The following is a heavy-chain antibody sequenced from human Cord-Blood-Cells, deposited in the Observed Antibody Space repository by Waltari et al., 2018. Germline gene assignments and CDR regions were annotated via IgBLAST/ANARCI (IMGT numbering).Heavy chain of an antibody. CDR3: ARAPDYGDYLGSAIDY. CDR1: GGSISSGGYY. CDR2: ICYSGST. Sequence: QVQLQESGPGLVKPSQTLSLTCTVSGGSISSGGYYWSWIRQHPGKGLEWIGYICYSGSTYYHPSLKSRVTISVDTSKNQFSLKLSSVTAADTAVYYCARAPDYGDYLGSAIDYWGQGTLVTVSS. D-gene: IGHD4-17*01. V-gene: IGHV4-31*03. J-gene: IGHJ4*02.